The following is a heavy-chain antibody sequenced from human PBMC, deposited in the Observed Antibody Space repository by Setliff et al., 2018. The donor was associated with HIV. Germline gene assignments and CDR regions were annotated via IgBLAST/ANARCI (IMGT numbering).Heavy chain of an antibody. CDR1: GGTFSTYA. Sequence: SVKVSCKASGGTFSTYAISWVRQAPGQGLEWMGGIIPIFGTANYDQRFQGRVTITADETTSTAYMELSSLRSEDTAVYFCAREGQWLDMGDAFDIWGQGTMVTVSS. D-gene: IGHD6-19*01. CDR3: AREGQWLDMGDAFDI. V-gene: IGHV1-69*13. J-gene: IGHJ3*02. CDR2: IIPIFGTA.